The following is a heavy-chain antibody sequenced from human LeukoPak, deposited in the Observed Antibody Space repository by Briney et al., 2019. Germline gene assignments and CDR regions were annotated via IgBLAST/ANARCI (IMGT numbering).Heavy chain of an antibody. V-gene: IGHV3-21*01. Sequence: PGGSLRLSCAASGFTFSSYSMNWVRQAPGKGLEWVSSISSSSSYIYYADSVKGRFTISRDNAKNSLYLQMNSLRAEDTAVYYCARGRGSYSAGTLFDYWGQGTLVTVSS. CDR1: GFTFSSYS. CDR3: ARGRGSYSAGTLFDY. D-gene: IGHD1-26*01. CDR2: ISSSSSYI. J-gene: IGHJ4*02.